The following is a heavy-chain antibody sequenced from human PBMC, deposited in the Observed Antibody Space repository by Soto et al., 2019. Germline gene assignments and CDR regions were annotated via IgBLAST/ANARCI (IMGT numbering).Heavy chain of an antibody. J-gene: IGHJ3*01. Sequence: QVQLVQSGAVVKKPGSSVEVSCKASGGTFNGYGISWVRQAPGQGLEWMGGTVPVFDTSKYAPRLQGRVTITADKSTSTAYMELSSVRSEDTAIDFCARGVSNSGAYYTGPSAYDLWGQGTLVIVSS. CDR2: TVPVFDTS. D-gene: IGHD3-10*01. CDR3: ARGVSNSGAYYTGPSAYDL. CDR1: GGTFNGYG. V-gene: IGHV1-69*06.